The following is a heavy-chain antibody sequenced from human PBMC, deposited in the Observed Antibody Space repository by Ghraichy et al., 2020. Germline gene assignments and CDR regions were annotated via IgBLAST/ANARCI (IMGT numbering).Heavy chain of an antibody. CDR2: IYTSGST. CDR3: ARSMVRGVISY. Sequence: SETLSLTCTVSGGSISSYYWSWIRQPPGKGLEWIGYIYTSGSTNYNPSLKSRVTISVDTSKNQFSLKLSSVTAADTAVYYCARSMVRGVISYWGQGTLVTVSS. V-gene: IGHV4-4*09. CDR1: GGSISSYY. D-gene: IGHD3-10*01. J-gene: IGHJ4*02.